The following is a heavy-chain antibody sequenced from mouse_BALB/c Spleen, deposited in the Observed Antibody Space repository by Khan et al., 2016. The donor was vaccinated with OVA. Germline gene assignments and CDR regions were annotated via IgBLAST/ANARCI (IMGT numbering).Heavy chain of an antibody. CDR3: ARGNYYGYAMDY. V-gene: IGHV3-2*02. CDR1: GYSITRDYA. J-gene: IGHJ4*01. Sequence: EVQLQESGPGLVKPSQSLSLTCTVTGYSITRDYAWNWIRQFPGNKLEWMGYISYSGSTSYNPSLKSRISITRDTSKNQFFLQLTSVTTEDTATYYCARGNYYGYAMDYWGQGTSVTVSS. CDR2: ISYSGST. D-gene: IGHD1-1*01.